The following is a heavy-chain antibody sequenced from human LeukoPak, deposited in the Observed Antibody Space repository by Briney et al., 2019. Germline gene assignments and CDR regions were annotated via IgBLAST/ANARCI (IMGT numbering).Heavy chain of an antibody. CDR3: AKDLLEVPHRVAAAGYFDY. CDR2: ISGSGGST. CDR1: GFTFSSYA. J-gene: IGHJ4*02. D-gene: IGHD6-13*01. Sequence: PGGSLRLSRAASGFTFSSYAMSWVRQAPGKGLEWVSAISGSGGSTYYADSVKGRFTISRDNSKNTLYLQMNSLRAEDTAVYYCAKDLLEVPHRVAAAGYFDYWGQGTLVTVSS. V-gene: IGHV3-23*01.